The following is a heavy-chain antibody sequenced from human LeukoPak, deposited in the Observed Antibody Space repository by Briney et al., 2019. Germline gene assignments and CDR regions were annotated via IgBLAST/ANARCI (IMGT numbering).Heavy chain of an antibody. V-gene: IGHV4-59*01. J-gene: IGHJ5*02. Sequence: SETLSLTRTVSGVSISSYYWSWIRQPPGKGLEWMGYIYYSGSTNYNPSLKSRVTISVDTSKNQFSLKLSSVTAADTAVYYCARDGCSSTNCYNRWFDPWGQGTLVTVSS. CDR3: ARDGCSSTNCYNRWFDP. CDR1: GVSISSYY. D-gene: IGHD2-2*02. CDR2: IYYSGST.